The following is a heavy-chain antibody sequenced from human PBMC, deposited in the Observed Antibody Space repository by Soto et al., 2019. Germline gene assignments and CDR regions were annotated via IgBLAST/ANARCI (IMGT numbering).Heavy chain of an antibody. V-gene: IGHV4-31*02. CDR3: ARGSLEFYDSSGLFVCAFDI. D-gene: IGHD3-22*01. Sequence: SETLSLTCSVSGASIKSGDNFWTWIRQRPGKGLEWIGYIYRDGATYYQPSLKSRVTISVDTSTNQFSLRLSSMTAADTAVYYCARGSLEFYDSSGLFVCAFDIWGLGTMVT. CDR2: IYRDGAT. J-gene: IGHJ3*02. CDR1: GASIKSGDNF.